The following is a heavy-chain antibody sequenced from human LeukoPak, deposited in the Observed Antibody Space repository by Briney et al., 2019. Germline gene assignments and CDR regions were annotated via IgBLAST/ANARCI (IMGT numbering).Heavy chain of an antibody. J-gene: IGHJ4*02. CDR1: GYTFTSYA. D-gene: IGHD3-3*01. CDR3: ARGHYQGITIFGVATYYFDY. CDR2: IIPIFGTA. Sequence: ASVKVSCKASGYTFTSYAISWVRQAPGQGLEWMGGIIPIFGTANYAQKFQGRVTITADESTSTAYMELSSLRSEDTAVYYCARGHYQGITIFGVATYYFDYWGQGTLVTVSS. V-gene: IGHV1-69*13.